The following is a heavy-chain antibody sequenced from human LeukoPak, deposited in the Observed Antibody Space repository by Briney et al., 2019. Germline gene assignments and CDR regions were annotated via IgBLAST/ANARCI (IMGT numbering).Heavy chain of an antibody. CDR3: AKPYDFWSGYYPDAFDI. Sequence: GGSLRLSCAASGFTFSSYSMNWVRQAPGKGLEWVSAISGSGGSTYYADSVKGRFTISRDNSKNTLYLQMNSLRAEDTAVYYCAKPYDFWSGYYPDAFDIWGQGTMVTVSS. CDR2: ISGSGGST. V-gene: IGHV3-23*01. J-gene: IGHJ3*02. CDR1: GFTFSSYS. D-gene: IGHD3-3*01.